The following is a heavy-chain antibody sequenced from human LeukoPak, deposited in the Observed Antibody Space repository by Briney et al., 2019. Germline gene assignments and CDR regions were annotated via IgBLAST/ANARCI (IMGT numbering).Heavy chain of an antibody. Sequence: SETLSLTCTVSGGSISSYYWGWIRQPPGKGLEWIGYIYYSGSTNYNPSLKSRVTISVDTSKNQFSLKLSSVTAADTAVYYCASTAVVVPAAKYNWFDPWGQGTLVTVSS. CDR1: GGSISSYY. J-gene: IGHJ5*02. CDR3: ASTAVVVPAAKYNWFDP. V-gene: IGHV4-59*01. D-gene: IGHD2-2*01. CDR2: IYYSGST.